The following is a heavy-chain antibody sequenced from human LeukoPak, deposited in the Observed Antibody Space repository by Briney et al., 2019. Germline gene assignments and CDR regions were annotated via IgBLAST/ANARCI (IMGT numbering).Heavy chain of an antibody. CDR2: VTIGGSGM. J-gene: IGHJ4*02. CDR1: GFTFSSFT. Sequence: GGSLRLSCAASGFTFSSFTMNWVRQAPGKGLEWLSYVTIGGSGMYYADSVKGRFTISRDNAKNSLFLQMNSLRDEDTAVYYCARDQNYALDYWGQGSLVTVS. CDR3: ARDQNYALDY. D-gene: IGHD1-7*01. V-gene: IGHV3-48*02.